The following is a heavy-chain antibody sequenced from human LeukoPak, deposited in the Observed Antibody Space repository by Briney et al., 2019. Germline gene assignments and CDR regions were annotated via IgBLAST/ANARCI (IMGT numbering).Heavy chain of an antibody. CDR1: GFTFRSYA. V-gene: IGHV3-23*01. J-gene: IGHJ4*02. Sequence: GGSLRLSCAASGFTFRSYAMSWVRQAPGKGLEWVSSITGSGASTYYADSVKGRFTISRDNSKDTLYLQMNSLRAEDTAVYYCAKSLYYDFWSGYPNFDYWGQGTLVTVSS. D-gene: IGHD3-3*01. CDR3: AKSLYYDFWSGYPNFDY. CDR2: ITGSGAST.